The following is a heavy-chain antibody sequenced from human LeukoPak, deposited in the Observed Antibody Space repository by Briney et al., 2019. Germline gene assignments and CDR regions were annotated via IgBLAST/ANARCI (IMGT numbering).Heavy chain of an antibody. V-gene: IGHV3-74*01. D-gene: IGHD3-9*01. CDR1: GFTFSSYW. J-gene: IGHJ4*02. CDR2: INSDGSST. CDR3: AREGRYDILTGYSPPYDY. Sequence: GSLRLSCAASGFTFSSYWMHWVRQAPGKGLVWVSRINSDGSSTSYADSVKRRFTISRDNAKNTLYLQMNSLRAEDTAVYYCAREGRYDILTGYSPPYDYWGQGTLVTVSS.